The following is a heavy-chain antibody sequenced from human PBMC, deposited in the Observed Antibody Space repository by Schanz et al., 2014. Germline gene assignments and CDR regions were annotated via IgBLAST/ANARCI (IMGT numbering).Heavy chain of an antibody. J-gene: IGHJ4*02. V-gene: IGHV3-33*08. Sequence: QVQLVESGGGVVQPGRSLRLSCAASGITLGGYGLHWVRQAPGKGLEWVAVIRYDGRNKNFVESVKGRFTISRDNSNNTVYLQMNTLRAEDTAVYYCARGPIPIQGVPMDFWGQGTLXTVSS. CDR3: ARGPIPIQGVPMDF. CDR1: GITLGGYG. CDR2: IRYDGRNK. D-gene: IGHD3-10*01.